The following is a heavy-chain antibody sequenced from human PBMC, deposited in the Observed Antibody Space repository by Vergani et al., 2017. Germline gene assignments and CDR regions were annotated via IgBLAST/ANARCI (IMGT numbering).Heavy chain of an antibody. V-gene: IGHV2-5*02. Sequence: QITLKESGPTLVKPTQTLTLTCTFSGFSLSTSGVGVGWIRQPPGKALEWLALIYWDDDKRYSPSLKSRLTITKDTAKTQVVLTMTNMDPVDTATYYCAHLKAGYSSGWLGAFDIWGQGTMVTVSS. J-gene: IGHJ3*02. CDR2: IYWDDDK. D-gene: IGHD6-19*01. CDR3: AHLKAGYSSGWLGAFDI. CDR1: GFSLSTSGVG.